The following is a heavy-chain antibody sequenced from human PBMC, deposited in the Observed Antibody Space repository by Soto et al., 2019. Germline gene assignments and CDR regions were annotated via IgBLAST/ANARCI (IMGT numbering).Heavy chain of an antibody. Sequence: SETLSLTCSVSGGSISNSDYYWGWIRQPPGKGLEWIGTIYYIGSTFYNPSLKSRVAISVDTSKNQFSLNLNSVTAADTAVYYCARHFGSFYAQFDYWGQGTLVTVSS. D-gene: IGHD1-26*01. CDR2: IYYIGST. J-gene: IGHJ4*02. V-gene: IGHV4-39*01. CDR1: GGSISNSDYY. CDR3: ARHFGSFYAQFDY.